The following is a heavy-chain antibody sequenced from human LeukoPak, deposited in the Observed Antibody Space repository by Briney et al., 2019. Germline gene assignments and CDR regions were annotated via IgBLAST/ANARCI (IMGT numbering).Heavy chain of an antibody. J-gene: IGHJ4*02. D-gene: IGHD3-10*01. Sequence: PSETLSLTCTVSGGSISSSSYYWGWIRQPPGKGLEWIGSIYYSGSTYYNPSLKSRVTISVDTSKNQFSLKLSSVTAADTAVYYCARHEGWFGERTYYFDYWGQGTLVTVSS. CDR1: GGSISSSSYY. CDR3: ARHEGWFGERTYYFDY. V-gene: IGHV4-39*01. CDR2: IYYSGST.